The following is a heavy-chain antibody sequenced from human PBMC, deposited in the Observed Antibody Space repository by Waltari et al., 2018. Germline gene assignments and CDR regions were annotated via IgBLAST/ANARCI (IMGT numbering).Heavy chain of an antibody. Sequence: QVQLQESGPGLVKPSVTLSLTCAVSGSSISSRDWWSWVRQPPGKGLEWLGEIYRDVSTLYNPSLRGRVTISGDQTNNLFSLKVTSMTAADTAVYYCVGQSINVVFDSWGPGTLVTVSS. CDR2: IYRDVST. J-gene: IGHJ4*02. CDR1: GSSISSRDW. V-gene: IGHV4-4*02. CDR3: VGQSINVVFDS. D-gene: IGHD2-21*01.